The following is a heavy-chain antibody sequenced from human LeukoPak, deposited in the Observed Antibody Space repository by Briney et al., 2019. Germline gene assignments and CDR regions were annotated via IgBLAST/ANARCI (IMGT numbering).Heavy chain of an antibody. D-gene: IGHD5-18*01. CDR2: ISGSGNGT. V-gene: IGHV3-23*01. J-gene: IGHJ4*02. CDR1: GFTFRTYA. Sequence: GGSLRLSCTASGFTFRTYAMNWVHQAPGKGLEWLSGISGSGNGTYYADSVKGRFTISRHNSKNTLYLQMNSLRAEDTAVYYCATSSSGYSYGVDYWGQGTLVTVSS. CDR3: ATSSSGYSYGVDY.